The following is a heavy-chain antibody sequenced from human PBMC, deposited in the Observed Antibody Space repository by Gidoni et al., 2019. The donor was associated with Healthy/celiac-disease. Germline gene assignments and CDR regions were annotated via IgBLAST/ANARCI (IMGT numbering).Heavy chain of an antibody. Sequence: QVQLVQSGAEVKKPGASVKVSCKVSGYTLTELSMHWVRQAPGKGVEWMGGFDTEDGETIYAQKFQGRVNMTEDTSTDTAYMELRSLRSEDTAVYYCATVDDSNYLFDPWGQGTLVTVSS. CDR2: FDTEDGET. J-gene: IGHJ5*02. V-gene: IGHV1-24*01. CDR1: GYTLTELS. D-gene: IGHD4-4*01. CDR3: ATVDDSNYLFDP.